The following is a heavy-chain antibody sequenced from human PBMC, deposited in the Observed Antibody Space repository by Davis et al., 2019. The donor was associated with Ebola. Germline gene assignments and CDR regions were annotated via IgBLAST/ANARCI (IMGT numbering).Heavy chain of an antibody. Sequence: GESLKISCAASGFTFSDYYMSWIRQAPGKGLEWVSYISSSGSTIYYADSVKGRFTISRDNAKNSLYLQMNSLRAEDTAVYYCARERGSDYLWGSYRWVYGMDVWGQGTTVTVSS. CDR3: ARERGSDYLWGSYRWVYGMDV. CDR1: GFTFSDYY. D-gene: IGHD3-16*02. J-gene: IGHJ6*02. V-gene: IGHV3-11*04. CDR2: ISSSGSTI.